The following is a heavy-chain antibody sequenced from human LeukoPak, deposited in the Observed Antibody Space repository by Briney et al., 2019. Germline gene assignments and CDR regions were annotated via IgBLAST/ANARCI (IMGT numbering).Heavy chain of an antibody. J-gene: IGHJ4*02. CDR2: ISSSSRNI. CDR1: GLTFSNYG. CDR3: TRGGAARPDY. D-gene: IGHD6-6*01. V-gene: IGHV3-48*04. Sequence: GESLRLSCAASGLTFSNYGMNWVRQAPGKGLEWVSYISSSSRNINYADSVRGRFTISRNNAESSLYLQMNSLRVDDRAIYYCTRGGAARPDYWGQGTLVTVSS.